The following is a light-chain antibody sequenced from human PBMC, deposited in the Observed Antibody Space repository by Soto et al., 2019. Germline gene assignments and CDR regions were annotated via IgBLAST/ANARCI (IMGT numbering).Light chain of an antibody. CDR3: AAWDDRLSGLV. V-gene: IGLV2-14*01. Sequence: QSALTQPASVSGSPGQSITISCTGTSGDIGSYNRVSWYQQHPGKAPKLIIYEVTDRPSGVSNRFSGSKSGNTASLAISGLRSEDGADYYCAAWDDRLSGLVFGGGTKLTVL. CDR2: EVT. J-gene: IGLJ2*01. CDR1: SGDIGSYNR.